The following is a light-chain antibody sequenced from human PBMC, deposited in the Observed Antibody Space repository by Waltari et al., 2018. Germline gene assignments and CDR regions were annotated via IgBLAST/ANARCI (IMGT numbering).Light chain of an antibody. J-gene: IGKJ4*01. CDR3: QQYYNTPLT. CDR2: WAS. V-gene: IGKV4-1*01. Sequence: DIVMTQSPDSLAVSLGERATINCRSSQSLLSTSNNKNYLSWYQKKAGQPPRLLLYWASTRESGVPDRFSGGGSGTEFTLSISSLQAEDVAVYYCQQYYNTPLTFGGGTKVDI. CDR1: QSLLSTSNNKNY.